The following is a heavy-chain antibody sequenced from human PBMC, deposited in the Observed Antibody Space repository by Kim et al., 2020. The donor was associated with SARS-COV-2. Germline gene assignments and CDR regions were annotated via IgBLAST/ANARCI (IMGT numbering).Heavy chain of an antibody. CDR2: RGGGGTKT. Sequence: GGSLRLSCAASGFTFFSDGPGWVRQGAAKGREGVASRGGGGTKTCYADAVKVRFTITGDNSQNTLYLQMKVLRAEDTAVYYCAREDYDDYQWGVFDYWGQGTLVTVSS. CDR3: AREDYDDYQWGVFDY. CDR1: GFTFFSDG. J-gene: IGHJ4*02. D-gene: IGHD4-17*01. V-gene: IGHV3-23*01.